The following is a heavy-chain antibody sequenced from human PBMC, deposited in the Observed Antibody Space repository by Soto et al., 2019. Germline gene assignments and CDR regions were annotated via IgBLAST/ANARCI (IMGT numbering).Heavy chain of an antibody. V-gene: IGHV1-18*01. CDR2: ISAYNGHT. D-gene: IGHD3-3*01. CDR3: ARSLSGYITHFDY. J-gene: IGHJ4*02. CDR1: GYTFTSYG. Sequence: QVQLVQSGAEVKKPGASVKVSCKAYGYTFTSYGIIWVRQAPGQGFKWMGWISAYNGHTNYAHKLQGRVTMTTDTSTSTADMGLTSLRADDTALYYCARSLSGYITHFDYGGQGPLVTVSS.